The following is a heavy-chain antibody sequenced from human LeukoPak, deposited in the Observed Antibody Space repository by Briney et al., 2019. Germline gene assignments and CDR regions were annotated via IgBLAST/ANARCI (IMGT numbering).Heavy chain of an antibody. D-gene: IGHD3-10*01. Sequence: GRSLRLSCAASGFTFSSYGMHWVRQAPGKGLEWVAVIWYDGSNKYYADSVKGRFTITRDNSKNTLYPQMNSLRAEDTAVYYCARANGGSGSYYDYYYGMDVWGQGTTVTVSS. CDR1: GFTFSSYG. CDR3: ARANGGSGSYYDYYYGMDV. V-gene: IGHV3-33*01. J-gene: IGHJ6*02. CDR2: IWYDGSNK.